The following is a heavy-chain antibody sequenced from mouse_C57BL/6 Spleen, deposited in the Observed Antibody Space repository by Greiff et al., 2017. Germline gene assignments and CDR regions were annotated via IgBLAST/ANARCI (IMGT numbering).Heavy chain of an antibody. Sequence: EVQLQQSGPELVKPGASVKMSCKASGYTFTDYNMHWVKQSHGKSLEWIGYINPNNGGTSYNQKFKGKATLTVNKSSSTAYMELRSLTSEDSAVYYCARSSTAQATPAMDYWGQGTSVTVSS. CDR2: INPNNGGT. D-gene: IGHD3-2*02. CDR1: GYTFTDYN. CDR3: ARSSTAQATPAMDY. V-gene: IGHV1-22*01. J-gene: IGHJ4*01.